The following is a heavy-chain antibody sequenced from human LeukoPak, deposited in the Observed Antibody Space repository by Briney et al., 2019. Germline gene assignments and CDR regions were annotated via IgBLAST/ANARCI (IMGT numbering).Heavy chain of an antibody. V-gene: IGHV1-2*02. CDR3: ARGLRVSPAFDY. CDR1: GYTFTGYY. Sequence: ASVKVSCKASGYTFTGYYMHWVRQAPGQGLEWMGWINPNSGGTNYAQRFQGRVTMTRDTSIITAYMELSRLRSDDTAVYYCARGLRVSPAFDYWGQGILVTVSS. J-gene: IGHJ4*02. D-gene: IGHD2-2*01. CDR2: INPNSGGT.